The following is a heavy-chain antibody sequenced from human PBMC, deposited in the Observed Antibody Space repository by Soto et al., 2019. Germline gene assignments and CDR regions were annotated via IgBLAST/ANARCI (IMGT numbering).Heavy chain of an antibody. CDR2: IYYSGST. J-gene: IGHJ5*02. V-gene: IGHV4-59*01. Sequence: SETLSLTCTVSGGSISSYYWSWIRQPPGKGLEWIGYIYYSGSTNYNPSLKSRVTISVDTSKNQFSLKLSSVTAADTAVFYCARDGAAAAGTGLNWFDPWGQGTLVTVSS. CDR1: GGSISSYY. CDR3: ARDGAAAAGTGLNWFDP. D-gene: IGHD6-13*01.